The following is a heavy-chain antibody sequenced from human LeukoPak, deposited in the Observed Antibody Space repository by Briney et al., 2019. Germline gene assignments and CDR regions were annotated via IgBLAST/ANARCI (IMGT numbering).Heavy chain of an antibody. Sequence: EGSLRLSCEASGMIFSKYWMSWVRQAPGKGLEWVANIKQDGSEKYYLDSVKGRFTISRDNAKNSLYLHMNSLRAEDTAVYYCATSWDYWGQGTLVTVSS. CDR3: ATSWDY. CDR1: GMIFSKYW. J-gene: IGHJ4*02. V-gene: IGHV3-7*01. CDR2: IKQDGSEK.